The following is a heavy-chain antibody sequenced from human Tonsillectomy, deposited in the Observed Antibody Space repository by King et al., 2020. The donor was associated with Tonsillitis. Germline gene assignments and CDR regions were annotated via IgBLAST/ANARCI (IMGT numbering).Heavy chain of an antibody. CDR1: GFTFSAYG. CDR2: IGTSSTTI. V-gene: IGHV3-48*02. D-gene: IGHD2-2*03. Sequence: VQLVESGGGLVQPGGSLRLSCAASGFTFSAYGMNWVRQAPGRGLEWVSYIGTSSTTINYADSVKGRFTTSRDNAKNSLYLQMNSLRDEDTAVYYCVRDGWADWGQGTLVT. CDR3: VRDGWAD. J-gene: IGHJ4*02.